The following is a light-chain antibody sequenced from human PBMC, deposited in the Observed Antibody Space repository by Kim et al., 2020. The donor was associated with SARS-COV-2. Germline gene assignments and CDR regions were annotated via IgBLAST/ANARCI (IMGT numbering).Light chain of an antibody. CDR3: QAWDSSTASVV. J-gene: IGLJ2*01. Sequence: PGQTASIPCSGDKLGDKYACWYQQKPGQSPVLVIYQDSKRPSGIHERFSGSNSGNTATLTISGTQAMDEADYYCQAWDSSTASVVFGGGTQLTVL. CDR2: QDS. CDR1: KLGDKY. V-gene: IGLV3-1*01.